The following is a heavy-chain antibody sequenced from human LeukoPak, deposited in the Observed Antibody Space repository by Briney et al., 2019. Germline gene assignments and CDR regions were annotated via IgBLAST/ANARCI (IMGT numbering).Heavy chain of an antibody. CDR3: ARDATRFSGSPPLY. Sequence: SVKVSCKASGGTFSSYAISWVRQAPGQGLEWMGGIIPIFGTANYAQKFQGRVTITADKSTSTAYMELSSLRSEDTAVYYCARDATRFSGSPPLYWGQGTLVTVSS. J-gene: IGHJ4*02. V-gene: IGHV1-69*06. CDR2: IIPIFGTA. D-gene: IGHD1-26*01. CDR1: GGTFSSYA.